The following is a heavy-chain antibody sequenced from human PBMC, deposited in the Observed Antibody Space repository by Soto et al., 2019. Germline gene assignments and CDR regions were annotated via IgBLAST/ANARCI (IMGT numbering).Heavy chain of an antibody. CDR3: ARDPWAADY. Sequence: EVQLVESGGGLVQPGGSLRLSCAASGFTVSTKYMSWVRQAPGKGLEWVSVIYSGGSTFYADSVRGRFTISRDNSKNTVNLKMSSVRAEDTAVYYCARDPWAADYWGQGTLVTVSS. CDR1: GFTVSTKY. CDR2: IYSGGST. V-gene: IGHV3-66*01. D-gene: IGHD3-16*01. J-gene: IGHJ4*02.